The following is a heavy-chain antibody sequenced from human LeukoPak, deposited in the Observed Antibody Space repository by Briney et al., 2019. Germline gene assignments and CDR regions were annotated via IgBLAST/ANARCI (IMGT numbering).Heavy chain of an antibody. CDR3: ASKRGSGSFSNQHV. Sequence: GGSLRLSCAASGFTFSGSAMHWVRQVSGKGLEWVGRIGSKDNSYATAYVASVRGRFTISRDDSKNTAYLQMNSLKTEDTAVYYCASKRGSGSFSNQHVWGQGTLVTVSS. J-gene: IGHJ4*02. V-gene: IGHV3-73*01. D-gene: IGHD3-10*01. CDR1: GFTFSGSA. CDR2: IGSKDNSYAT.